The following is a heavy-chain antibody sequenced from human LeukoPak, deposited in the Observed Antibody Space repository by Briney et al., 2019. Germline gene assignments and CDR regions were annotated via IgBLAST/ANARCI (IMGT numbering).Heavy chain of an antibody. CDR2: ISGSGGST. J-gene: IGHJ4*02. CDR1: GFTFSSYA. D-gene: IGHD3-10*01. V-gene: IGHV3-23*01. CDR3: AKEGLTMVRGVIKGYFDY. Sequence: GGSLRLSCAASGFTFSSYAMSWVRQAPGKGLEWVSAISGSGGSTYYADSVKGRFTISRDNSKNTLYLQMNSLRAEDTAVYYCAKEGLTMVRGVIKGYFDYWGQGTLVTVSS.